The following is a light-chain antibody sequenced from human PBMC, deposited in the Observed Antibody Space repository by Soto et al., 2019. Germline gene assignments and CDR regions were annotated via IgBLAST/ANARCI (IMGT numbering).Light chain of an antibody. CDR1: QTIINY. J-gene: IGKJ2*01. Sequence: DIQMTQSPSSLSASVGDRVTITCRASQTIINYLNWYQQKPGKAPELLINVASSLKSGVPSRFSGSGSGTDFTLTISSLQPEDFATYYCQQSYRTPHTFGQGTKLEIK. CDR3: QQSYRTPHT. CDR2: VAS. V-gene: IGKV1-39*01.